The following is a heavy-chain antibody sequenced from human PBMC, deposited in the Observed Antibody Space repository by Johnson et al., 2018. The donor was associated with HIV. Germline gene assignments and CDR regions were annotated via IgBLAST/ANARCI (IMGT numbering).Heavy chain of an antibody. V-gene: IGHV3-66*02. CDR2: ISGSGRST. D-gene: IGHD6-13*01. Sequence: VQLVESGGGLVQPGGSLRLSCAASGFTVSSNYMSWVRQAPGKGLEWVSVISGSGRSTYYADSVKGRFTISRDNSKNTLYLQMNSLRAEDTAVYYCAIGYSSSDSFDIWGQGTMVTVSS. CDR3: AIGYSSSDSFDI. CDR1: GFTVSSNY. J-gene: IGHJ3*02.